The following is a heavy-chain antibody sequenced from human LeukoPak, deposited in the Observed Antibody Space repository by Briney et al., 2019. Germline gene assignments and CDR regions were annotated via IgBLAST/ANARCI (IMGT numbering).Heavy chain of an antibody. CDR1: GGSFSGYY. CDR3: ARDNLRLGELSLYRNFDY. D-gene: IGHD3-16*02. CDR2: INHSGST. V-gene: IGHV4-34*01. Sequence: SETLSLTCAVYGGSFSGYYWSWIRQPPGKGLEWIGEINHSGSTNYNPSPKSRVTISVDTSKNQFSLKLSSLTAADTAVYYCARDNLRLGELSLYRNFDYWGQGTLVTVSS. J-gene: IGHJ4*02.